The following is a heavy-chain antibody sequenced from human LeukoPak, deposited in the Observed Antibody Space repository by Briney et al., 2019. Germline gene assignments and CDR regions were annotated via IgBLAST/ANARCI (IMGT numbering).Heavy chain of an antibody. CDR2: ISYDGSNK. Sequence: PGGSLRLSCAASGFTFSSYGMHWVRQAPGKGLEWVAVISYDGSNKYYADSVKGRFTISRDNSKNTLYLQMNSLRAEDTAVYDCAKGDIVVGGYDYWGQGTLVTVSS. CDR3: AKGDIVVGGYDY. J-gene: IGHJ4*02. CDR1: GFTFSSYG. V-gene: IGHV3-30*18. D-gene: IGHD2-15*01.